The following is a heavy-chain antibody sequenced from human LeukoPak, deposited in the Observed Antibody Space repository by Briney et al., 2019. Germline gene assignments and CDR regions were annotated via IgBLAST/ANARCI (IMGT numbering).Heavy chain of an antibody. CDR3: APVMYYYDSSGYESGNWFDP. D-gene: IGHD3-22*01. J-gene: IGHJ5*02. CDR1: GGTFSSYA. V-gene: IGHV1-69*13. CDR2: IIPIFGTA. Sequence: GASVKVSCKSSGGTFSSYAINWVRQAPGQGLEWIGGIIPIFGTANYAQKFQGRVTITADESTSTAYMELSSLRSEDTAVYYCAPVMYYYDSSGYESGNWFDPWGQGTLVTVSS.